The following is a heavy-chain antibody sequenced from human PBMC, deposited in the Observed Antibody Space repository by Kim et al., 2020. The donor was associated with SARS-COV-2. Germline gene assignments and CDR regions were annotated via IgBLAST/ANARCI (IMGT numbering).Heavy chain of an antibody. CDR2: IWNDGSNK. CDR3: ARHRDYSGHMAYYFGY. D-gene: IGHD4-4*01. Sequence: GGSLRLSCAASGFTVSDSGMHWVRQAPGKGLEWVAVIWNDGSNKYYGYSEKGRFTISRDNSKNKVYLQMNSLRVEDTAVYYCARHRDYSGHMAYYFGYWG. V-gene: IGHV3-33*01. J-gene: IGHJ4*01. CDR1: GFTVSDSG.